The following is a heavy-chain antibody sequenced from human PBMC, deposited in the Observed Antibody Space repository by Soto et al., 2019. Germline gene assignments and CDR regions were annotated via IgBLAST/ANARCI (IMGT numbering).Heavy chain of an antibody. CDR2: IIPIFGTA. D-gene: IGHD2-2*01. CDR3: ARDLRQVPAAPKLYYYYGMDV. J-gene: IGHJ6*02. CDR1: GGTFSSYA. Sequence: LVKVSCKASGGTFSSYAISWVRQAPGQGLEWMGGIIPIFGTANYAQKFQGRVTITADESTSTAYMELSSLRSEDTAVYYCARDLRQVPAAPKLYYYYGMDVWGQGTTVTVSS. V-gene: IGHV1-69*13.